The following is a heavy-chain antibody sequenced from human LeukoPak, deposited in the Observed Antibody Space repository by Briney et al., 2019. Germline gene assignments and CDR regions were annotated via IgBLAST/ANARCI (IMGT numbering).Heavy chain of an antibody. CDR1: GFTFSNYA. J-gene: IGHJ1*01. Sequence: GGSLRLSCAASGFTFSNYAMSWVRQAPGKGLEWVSLISGDGGSTYYADSVKGRFTISRDNSKNSLYLQMNSLRTEDTALYYCAKGSTSSSWYQEYFQHWGQGTLVTVSS. V-gene: IGHV3-43*02. CDR2: ISGDGGST. D-gene: IGHD6-13*01. CDR3: AKGSTSSSWYQEYFQH.